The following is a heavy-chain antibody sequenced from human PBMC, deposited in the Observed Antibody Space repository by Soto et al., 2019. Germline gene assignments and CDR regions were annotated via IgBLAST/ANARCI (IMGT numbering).Heavy chain of an antibody. CDR3: ARESMYGGNSDAYFDY. Sequence: ASESLSLTCTVSGGSVSSGSYYWSWIRQPPGKGLEWIGYIYYSGSTNYNPSLKSRVTISVDTSKNQFSLKLSSVTAADTAVYYCARESMYGGNSDAYFDYWGQGTLVTVSS. CDR2: IYYSGST. CDR1: GGSVSSGSYY. V-gene: IGHV4-61*01. D-gene: IGHD2-21*02. J-gene: IGHJ4*02.